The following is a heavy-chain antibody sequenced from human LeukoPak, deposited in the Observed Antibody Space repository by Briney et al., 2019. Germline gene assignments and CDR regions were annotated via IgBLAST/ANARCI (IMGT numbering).Heavy chain of an antibody. CDR2: IYYSGST. D-gene: IGHD3-22*01. CDR3: ARDYYDSSGYFGGDAFDI. Sequence: PSETLSLTCTVSGGSVSSSGYYWSWIRQHPGKGLEWIGYIYYSGSTYHNPSLKSRVTISVDTSKNQFSLKLSSVTAADTAVYYCARDYYDSSGYFGGDAFDIWGQGTMVTVSS. V-gene: IGHV4-31*03. CDR1: GGSVSSSGYY. J-gene: IGHJ3*02.